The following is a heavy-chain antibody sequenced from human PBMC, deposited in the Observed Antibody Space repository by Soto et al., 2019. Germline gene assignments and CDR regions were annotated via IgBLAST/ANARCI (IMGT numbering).Heavy chain of an antibody. J-gene: IGHJ6*02. CDR2: ISTSSSHI. Sequence: GSLRLFCAASGFTFSSYSMNWVRQAPGKGLEWVSSISTSSSHIYYADSVKGRFTISRDNAKNSLYLQMNSLRAEDTAVYYCARHLYCSSSNCYRIYYGVDVRGQGTTVTVSS. CDR3: ARHLYCSSSNCYRIYYGVDV. D-gene: IGHD2-2*02. V-gene: IGHV3-21*01. CDR1: GFTFSSYS.